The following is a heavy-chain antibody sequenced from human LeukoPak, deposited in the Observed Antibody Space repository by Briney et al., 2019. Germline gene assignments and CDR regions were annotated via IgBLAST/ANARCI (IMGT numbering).Heavy chain of an antibody. J-gene: IGHJ4*02. CDR1: GFTFSSFS. V-gene: IGHV3-21*01. CDR3: ARGSGAGYEPNTDY. CDR2: ISSTSSYI. D-gene: IGHD3-9*01. Sequence: GGSLRLSCAASGFTFSSFSMNWVRQAPGRGLEWVSSISSTSSYIYYADSLRGRFSISRDNAKNSLYLQMNSLRAEDTAVYYCARGSGAGYEPNTDYWGQGTLVTVSS.